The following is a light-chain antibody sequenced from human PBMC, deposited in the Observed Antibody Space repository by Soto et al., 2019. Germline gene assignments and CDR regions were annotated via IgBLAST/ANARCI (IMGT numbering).Light chain of an antibody. CDR3: QQRSSWPLLT. CDR1: QSVSNY. V-gene: IGKV3-11*01. CDR2: DAS. J-gene: IGKJ4*01. Sequence: EIVLTQSPATLSLSPGERATLSCRASQSVSNYLAWFQQKPGQAPRLLIYDASNRATGIPARFSGSGSGTDFTLTISSLEPEDFAVYFCQQRSSWPLLTFGGGTKVEI.